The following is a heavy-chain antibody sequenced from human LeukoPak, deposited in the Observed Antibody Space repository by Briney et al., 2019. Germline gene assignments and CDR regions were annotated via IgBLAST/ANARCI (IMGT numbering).Heavy chain of an antibody. V-gene: IGHV3-9*01. Sequence: GRSLRLSCAASGFTFDDYAMHWVRQAPGKGLEWVSGISWNSGSIGYADSVKGRFTISRDSAKNSLYLQMNSLRAEDTALYYCAKDLVAGPDFYGMDVWGQGTTVTVSS. J-gene: IGHJ6*02. CDR1: GFTFDDYA. D-gene: IGHD6-19*01. CDR2: ISWNSGSI. CDR3: AKDLVAGPDFYGMDV.